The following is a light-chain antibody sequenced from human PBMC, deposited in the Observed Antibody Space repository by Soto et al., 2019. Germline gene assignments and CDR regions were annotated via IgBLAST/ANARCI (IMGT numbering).Light chain of an antibody. Sequence: EIVLTQSPATLSLSPGESATLSCRASQSVSTYLAWYQQKPGQAPRLLIYDASNRVTGIPARFRGSGSGTDFTLPISSLENDDFAVYYCKQRSNWQITFGQGTRMEIK. V-gene: IGKV3-11*01. J-gene: IGKJ5*01. CDR2: DAS. CDR3: KQRSNWQIT. CDR1: QSVSTY.